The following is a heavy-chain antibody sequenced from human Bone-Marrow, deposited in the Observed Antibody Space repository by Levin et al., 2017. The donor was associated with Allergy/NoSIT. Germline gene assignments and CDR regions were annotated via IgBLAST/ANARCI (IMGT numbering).Heavy chain of an antibody. Sequence: PSETLSLTCAVYGGSFSGYYWSWIRQPPGKGLEWIGEINHSGSTNYNPSLKSRVTISVDTSKNQFSLKLSSVTAADTAVYYCARGLIGTMIVVEYNWFDPWGQGTLVTVSS. CDR3: ARGLIGTMIVVEYNWFDP. J-gene: IGHJ5*02. D-gene: IGHD3-22*01. V-gene: IGHV4-34*01. CDR2: INHSGST. CDR1: GGSFSGYY.